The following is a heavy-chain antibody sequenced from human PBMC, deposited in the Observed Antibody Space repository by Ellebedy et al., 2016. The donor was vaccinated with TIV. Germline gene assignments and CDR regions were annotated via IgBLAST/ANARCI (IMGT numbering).Heavy chain of an antibody. D-gene: IGHD3-10*01. CDR2: ISGSGDRT. CDR1: GFTFSNYA. Sequence: GESLKISXAASGFTFSNYAMSWVRQAPGKGLEWVSGISGSGDRTYYADSVTGRFTLSRDNSKSTLYLQMNSLRVEDTAVYYCTKSVENDGSFSQRLDSWGQGRLVTVSS. CDR3: TKSVENDGSFSQRLDS. J-gene: IGHJ5*01. V-gene: IGHV3-23*01.